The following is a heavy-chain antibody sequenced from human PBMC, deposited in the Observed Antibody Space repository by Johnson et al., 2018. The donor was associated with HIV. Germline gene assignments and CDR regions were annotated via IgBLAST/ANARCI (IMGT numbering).Heavy chain of an antibody. CDR3: AKERGKRWLHPRDAFDI. CDR2: ISYDGSNK. D-gene: IGHD5-24*01. V-gene: IGHV3-30-3*02. J-gene: IGHJ3*02. CDR1: GFTFSSYA. Sequence: VQLVESGGGVVQPGGSLRLSCAASGFTFSSYAMHWVRQAPGKGLEWVAVISYDGSNKYYADFVKGRFTISRDNSKNTLYLRMNSLRPEDTDVFYCAKERGKRWLHPRDAFDIWGQGTMVTVSS.